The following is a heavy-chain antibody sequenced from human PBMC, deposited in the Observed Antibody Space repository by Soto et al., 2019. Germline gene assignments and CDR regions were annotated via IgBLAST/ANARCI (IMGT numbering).Heavy chain of an antibody. V-gene: IGHV3-48*02. CDR3: AREFFFDY. D-gene: IGHD3-3*01. CDR1: GFTFSNYN. CDR2: ISSSSTI. J-gene: IGHJ4*02. Sequence: PGGSLRLSCAASGFTFSNYNMNWVRQAPGKGLEWVSYISSSSTIYYADSVKGRFTISRDNAKNSLYLQMNSLRDDDTAVYYCAREFFFDYWGRGTLVTVSS.